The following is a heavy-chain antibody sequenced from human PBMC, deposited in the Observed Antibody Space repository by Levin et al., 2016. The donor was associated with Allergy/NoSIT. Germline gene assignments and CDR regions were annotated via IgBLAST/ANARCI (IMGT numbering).Heavy chain of an antibody. CDR2: IYYSGST. J-gene: IGHJ3*02. D-gene: IGHD2-21*02. CDR1: GGSISSYY. V-gene: IGHV4-59*01. Sequence: SETLSLTCTVSGGSISSYYWSWIRQPPGKGLEWIGYIYYSGSTNYNPSLKSRVTISVDTSKNQFSLKLSSVTAADTAVYYCAIRGDFDDAFDIWGQGTMVTVSS. CDR3: AIRGDFDDAFDI.